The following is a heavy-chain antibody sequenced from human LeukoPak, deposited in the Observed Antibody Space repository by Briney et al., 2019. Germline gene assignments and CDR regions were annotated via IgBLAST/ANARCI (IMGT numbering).Heavy chain of an antibody. Sequence: SETLSLTCTVSGGSISSYYWSWIRQPPGKGLEWIGYIYYSGTTNYNPSLKSRVTISVDTSKNQFSLKLNSVTAADTAVYYCATLGAARPQIYFDYWGQGTLVTVSS. CDR1: GGSISSYY. D-gene: IGHD6-6*01. CDR3: ATLGAARPQIYFDY. CDR2: IYYSGTT. J-gene: IGHJ4*02. V-gene: IGHV4-59*01.